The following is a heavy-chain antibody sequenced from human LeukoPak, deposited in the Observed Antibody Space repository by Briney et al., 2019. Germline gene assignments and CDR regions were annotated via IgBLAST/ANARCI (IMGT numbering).Heavy chain of an antibody. CDR2: ISGSGGST. Sequence: GGSLRLSCAASGFTFSSYAMSWVRQAPGKGLEWVSAISGSGGSTYYVDSVKGRFTISRDNSKNTLYLQMNSLRAEDTAVYYCAKCSAAFSSTSCPSGFDPWGQGTLVTVSS. CDR3: AKCSAAFSSTSCPSGFDP. CDR1: GFTFSSYA. V-gene: IGHV3-23*01. J-gene: IGHJ5*02. D-gene: IGHD2-2*01.